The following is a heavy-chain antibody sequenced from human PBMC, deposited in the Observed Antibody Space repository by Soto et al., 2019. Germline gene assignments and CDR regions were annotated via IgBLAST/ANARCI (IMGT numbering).Heavy chain of an antibody. CDR2: ISGSDDST. Sequence: EVQLLESGGGLVQPGESLRLSCAASGFTFSSYDMSWVRQAPGKGLEWVSVISGSDDSTYYADSVKGRFTISRDNSKNTLYLQMNSLKAEDTAVYYCAKRSSSSTFAYWGPGTSVTVSS. CDR1: GFTFSSYD. D-gene: IGHD6-6*01. J-gene: IGHJ4*01. V-gene: IGHV3-23*01. CDR3: AKRSSSSTFAY.